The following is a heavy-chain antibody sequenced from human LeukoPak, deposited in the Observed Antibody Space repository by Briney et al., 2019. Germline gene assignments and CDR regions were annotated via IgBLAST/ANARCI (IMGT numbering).Heavy chain of an antibody. J-gene: IGHJ4*02. CDR2: VHYSGNT. D-gene: IGHD4-17*01. Sequence: SETLSLTCTVSGDSISRSIYYWGWIRQPPGKGLEWIGSVHYSGNTYYSPSLKSRVTISIDTSKNQFSLKLSSVTAADTAVYYCARGTYGDKNWGQGTLVTVSS. V-gene: IGHV4-39*01. CDR1: GDSISRSIYY. CDR3: ARGTYGDKN.